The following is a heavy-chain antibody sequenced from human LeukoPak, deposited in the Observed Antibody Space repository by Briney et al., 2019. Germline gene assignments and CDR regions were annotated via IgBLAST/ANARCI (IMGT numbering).Heavy chain of an antibody. CDR1: GFSLSGSA. V-gene: IGHV3-7*01. CDR2: INQDGSEK. Sequence: GGSLTLSCAASGFSLSGSAVHWVRQASGKGLEWVANINQDGSEKYYVDSVKGRFTISRGNSKNSLYLQMSSLRAEDTAVYYCATDPRPDSGNFLGFEYWGQGTLVTVSS. CDR3: ATDPRPDSGNFLGFEY. J-gene: IGHJ4*02. D-gene: IGHD4-23*01.